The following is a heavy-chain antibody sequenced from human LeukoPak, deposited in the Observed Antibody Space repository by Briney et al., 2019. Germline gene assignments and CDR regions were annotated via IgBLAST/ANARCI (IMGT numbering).Heavy chain of an antibody. D-gene: IGHD3-9*01. J-gene: IGHJ4*02. Sequence: ASVKVSCKVSGYTLTELSMHWVRQAPGKGLEWMGGFDPEDGETIYAQKFQGRVTMTEDTSTDTAYMELSSLRSEDTAVYYCARGASYVILTGYSYFDYWGQGTLVTVSS. V-gene: IGHV1-24*01. CDR3: ARGASYVILTGYSYFDY. CDR1: GYTLTELS. CDR2: FDPEDGET.